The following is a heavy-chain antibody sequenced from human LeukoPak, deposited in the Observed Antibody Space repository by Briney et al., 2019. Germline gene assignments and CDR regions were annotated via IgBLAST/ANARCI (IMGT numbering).Heavy chain of an antibody. CDR3: ARGDYYGSGSYH. V-gene: IGHV4-30-4*08. CDR2: IYYSGIT. J-gene: IGHJ5*02. CDR1: GGSISSGDYY. Sequence: PSQTLSLXCTVSGGSISSGDYYWSWIRQPPGKGLEWIGYIYYSGITYYNPSLKSRVTISVDTSKNQFSLKLSSVTAADTAVYYCARGDYYGSGSYHWGQGTLVTVSS. D-gene: IGHD3-10*01.